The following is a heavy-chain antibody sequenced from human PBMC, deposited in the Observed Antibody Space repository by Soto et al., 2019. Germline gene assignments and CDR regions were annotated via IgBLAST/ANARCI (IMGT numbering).Heavy chain of an antibody. CDR1: ESTVSRDW. CDR2: INQDGSEK. Sequence: EVHLVESGGGLVQTGGSLRLSCAIFESTVSRDWMNWVRQAPGKGLEWVAHINQDGSEKYYVDSVKGRFTISRDNAKKSLYLQMNGLRPEDTAMYYCSGGVGDAFWGQGTLVTVSS. CDR3: SGGVGDAF. J-gene: IGHJ4*02. V-gene: IGHV3-7*04. D-gene: IGHD1-26*01.